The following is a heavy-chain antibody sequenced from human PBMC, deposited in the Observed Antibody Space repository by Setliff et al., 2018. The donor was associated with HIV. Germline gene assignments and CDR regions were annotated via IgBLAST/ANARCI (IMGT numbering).Heavy chain of an antibody. CDR2: IHPSDFVT. D-gene: IGHD3-3*01. J-gene: IGHJ4*02. Sequence: GESLTISCKASGYTFTNYWIGWVRQMPGQGLEWVGVIHPSDFVTRYGPSFQGQVSISADRSITTAYLQWSSLKASDTAIYYCTRRRRAPGTEDLEAHWGQGTLVTVSS. V-gene: IGHV5-51*01. CDR3: TRRRRAPGTEDLEAH. CDR1: GYTFTNYW.